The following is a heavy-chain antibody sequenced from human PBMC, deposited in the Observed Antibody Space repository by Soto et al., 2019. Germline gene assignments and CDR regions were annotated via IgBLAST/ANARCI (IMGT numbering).Heavy chain of an antibody. CDR1: GFTFSSYA. CDR2: ITSNGGNT. J-gene: IGHJ6*02. Sequence: EVQLVESGGGLVQPGGSLRLSCAASGFTFSSYAMHWVRQAPGKGLEYVSAITSNGGNTDYASSVKGRFTISRDNSKNTLYLQMGSLRAEDMAVYYCARRIPFGYGMGVWGQGTTVTVSS. CDR3: ARRIPFGYGMGV. D-gene: IGHD2-21*01. V-gene: IGHV3-64*01.